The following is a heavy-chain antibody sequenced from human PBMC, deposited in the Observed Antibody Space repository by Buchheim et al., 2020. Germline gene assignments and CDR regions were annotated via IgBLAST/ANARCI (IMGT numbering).Heavy chain of an antibody. D-gene: IGHD3-22*01. CDR2: ISYDGSNK. Sequence: VQLLESGGGLVQPGGSLRLSCAASGFTFSSYAMHWVRQAPGKGLEWVAVISYDGSNKYYADSVKGRFTISRDNSKNTLYLQMNSLRAEDTAVYYCARDYYDSSGYYLPFEYYGMDVWGQGTT. CDR1: GFTFSSYA. CDR3: ARDYYDSSGYYLPFEYYGMDV. J-gene: IGHJ6*02. V-gene: IGHV3-30-3*01.